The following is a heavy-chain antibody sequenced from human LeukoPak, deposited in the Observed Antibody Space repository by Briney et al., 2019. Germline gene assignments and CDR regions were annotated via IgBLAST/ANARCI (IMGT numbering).Heavy chain of an antibody. CDR1: GFTFSSYS. J-gene: IGHJ4*02. Sequence: GGSLRLSCAASGFTFSSYSMNWVRQAPGKGLEWVSSISSSSSYIYYADSVKGRFTISRDNAKNSVYLQMNSLRAEDTAVYYCASHSSGWQQNFDYWGQGTLVTVSS. D-gene: IGHD6-19*01. CDR3: ASHSSGWQQNFDY. CDR2: ISSSSSYI. V-gene: IGHV3-21*01.